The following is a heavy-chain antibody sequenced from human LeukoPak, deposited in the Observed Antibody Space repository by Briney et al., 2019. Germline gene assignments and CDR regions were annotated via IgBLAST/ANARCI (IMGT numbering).Heavy chain of an antibody. J-gene: IGHJ4*02. Sequence: PVGSLRLSCVASGFTFSNYEMNWVRQAPGKGLEWVSSISTSDTTIYYADSVKGRFTISRDNAKISLYLQMNSLRAEDTAVYNCARPYSHFGLFDYWGQGSLVTVSS. V-gene: IGHV3-48*03. D-gene: IGHD2-21*01. CDR2: ISTSDTTI. CDR1: GFTFSNYE. CDR3: ARPYSHFGLFDY.